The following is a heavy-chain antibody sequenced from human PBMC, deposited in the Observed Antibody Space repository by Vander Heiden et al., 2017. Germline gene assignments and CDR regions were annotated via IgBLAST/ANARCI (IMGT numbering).Heavy chain of an antibody. D-gene: IGHD6-19*01. CDR1: GFTFGRYA. CDR3: AKDPSSGWYYFDY. J-gene: IGHJ4*02. CDR2: ISGSGGST. V-gene: IGHV3-23*01. Sequence: EVQLLESGGGLVQPGGSLRLSCAAAGFTFGRYAMSWVRQAPGKGLEWVSAISGSGGSTYYADSVKGRFTISRDNSKNTLYLQMNSLRAEDTAVYYCAKDPSSGWYYFDYWGQGTLVTVSS.